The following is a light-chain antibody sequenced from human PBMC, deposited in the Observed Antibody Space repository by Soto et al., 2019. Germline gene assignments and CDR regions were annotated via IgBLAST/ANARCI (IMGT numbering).Light chain of an antibody. V-gene: IGKV1-12*01. Sequence: DIQMTQSPSSVSASVGDRVTITCRSSEDISTWLAWYQQKPGKAPKVLIAGASGLMNGVPSTFSGSGSGTEFALTISSVQPDDFATYFCQHYNTYSWTFGQGTKVDIK. CDR1: EDISTW. CDR3: QHYNTYSWT. J-gene: IGKJ1*01. CDR2: GAS.